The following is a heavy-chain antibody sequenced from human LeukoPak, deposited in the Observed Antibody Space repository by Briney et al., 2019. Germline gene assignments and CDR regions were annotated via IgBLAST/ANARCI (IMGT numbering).Heavy chain of an antibody. CDR2: IYYSGNT. D-gene: IGHD3-10*02. CDR3: ARSTGSTMFIDY. V-gene: IGHV4-59*01. Sequence: SETLSLTCTVSGGSISPYYWSWIRQPPGKGLEWLGYIYYSGNTEYKPSLKSRVAMSVDTSKNQFSLRLSSVTAADTSVYYCARSTGSTMFIDYWGQGTLVTVSS. CDR1: GGSISPYY. J-gene: IGHJ4*02.